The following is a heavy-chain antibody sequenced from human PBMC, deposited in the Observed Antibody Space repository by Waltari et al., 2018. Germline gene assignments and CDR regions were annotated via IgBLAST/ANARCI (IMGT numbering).Heavy chain of an antibody. J-gene: IGHJ3*01. D-gene: IGHD1-1*01. V-gene: IGHV3-48*02. Sequence: EGQLVESGGGFVQPGGSLKVTGTASRFDFGAYSLNWVRQAPGKALEWVSYIATYSDTFYGDSVKGRFTTSRDNANNLLYLEMKSLREEDSGIYYCVRDHNWAFDLWGPGTMVTVSS. CDR2: IATYSDT. CDR3: VRDHNWAFDL. CDR1: RFDFGAYS.